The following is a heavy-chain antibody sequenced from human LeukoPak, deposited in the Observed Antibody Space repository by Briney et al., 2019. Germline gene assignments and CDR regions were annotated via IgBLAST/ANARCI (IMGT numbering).Heavy chain of an antibody. CDR3: ARDGVGASHDY. J-gene: IGHJ4*02. D-gene: IGHD1-26*01. V-gene: IGHV3-74*03. CDR1: GFTFSTYW. Sequence: GGSLRLSCAASGFTFSTYWMHWVRQTPGRGLVWDSRISRDGTTTTYADSVKGRFTISRDNAKNTLYLEMNSLRAEDTAVYFCARDGVGASHDYWGQGTLVTVSS. CDR2: ISRDGTTT.